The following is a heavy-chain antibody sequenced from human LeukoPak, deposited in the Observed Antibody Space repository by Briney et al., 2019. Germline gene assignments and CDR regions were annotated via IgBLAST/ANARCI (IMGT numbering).Heavy chain of an antibody. D-gene: IGHD1-1*01. V-gene: IGHV6-1*01. CDR3: ARALERYYFDF. CDR1: GDTVSGNSGA. CDR2: TYYMSKWFH. Sequence: SQTLSLTCAISGDTVSGNSGAWIWIRQSPSRGLEWLGRTYYMSKWFHEYAVSVKGRIIISPDTANNQFSLHLSSVTADDTGVYYCARALERYYFDFWGQGTLVTLSS. J-gene: IGHJ4*02.